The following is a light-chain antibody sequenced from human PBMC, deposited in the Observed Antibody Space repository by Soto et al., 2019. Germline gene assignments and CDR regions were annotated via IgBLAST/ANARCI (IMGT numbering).Light chain of an antibody. CDR3: QQYGSSPPT. Sequence: EIVLTQSPGTLSLSPGERATLSCRASQSVSTNYLAWYQRKPGQAPRLLIYGASSRATDIPNRFSGSGSGTDFTITITRLNAEDFAVYYCQQYGSSPPTFGQGTKVEIK. V-gene: IGKV3-20*01. J-gene: IGKJ1*01. CDR1: QSVSTNY. CDR2: GAS.